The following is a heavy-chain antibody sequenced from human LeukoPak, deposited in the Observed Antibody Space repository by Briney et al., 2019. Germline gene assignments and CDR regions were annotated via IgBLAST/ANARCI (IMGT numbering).Heavy chain of an antibody. J-gene: IGHJ4*02. Sequence: TGGSLRLSCAASGFSFDVHAMTWVRQAPGKGPEWVATIGGPAETFYADSVRGRFTISRDNSRNTVSLQMSSLRGEDTAVYYCATGSYHEHWGQGTLVTVSS. V-gene: IGHV3-23*01. D-gene: IGHD1-26*01. CDR1: GFSFDVHA. CDR3: ATGSYHEH. CDR2: IGGPAET.